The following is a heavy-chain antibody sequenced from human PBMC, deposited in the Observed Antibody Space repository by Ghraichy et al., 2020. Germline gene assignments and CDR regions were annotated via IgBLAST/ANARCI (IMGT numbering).Heavy chain of an antibody. D-gene: IGHD5-24*01. CDR2: TYYRSKWYN. CDR3: VRGNYNFDY. Sequence: SQTLSLTCAISGESVSSEGAAWNWIRQSPSRGLEWLGRTYYRSKWYNEYAVSVKSRIIVSSDTSKNQFSLQLSSVTPDDTAMYYCVRGNYNFDYWGQGILVTVSS. J-gene: IGHJ4*02. CDR1: GESVSSEGAA. V-gene: IGHV6-1*01.